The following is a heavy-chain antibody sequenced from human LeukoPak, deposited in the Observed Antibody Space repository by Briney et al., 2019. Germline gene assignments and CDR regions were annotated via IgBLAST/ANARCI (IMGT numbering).Heavy chain of an antibody. Sequence: GGSLRLSCAASGFTFSRHGMHWVRQAPGKGLEWVAVIWYDGSNTYYVDSVKGRFTISRDNSKNTLYLQMNSLRAEDTAVYYCARDTHYYDSSGYYRFDYWGQGTPVTVSS. V-gene: IGHV3-33*01. CDR2: IWYDGSNT. CDR3: ARDTHYYDSSGYYRFDY. J-gene: IGHJ4*02. CDR1: GFTFSRHG. D-gene: IGHD3-22*01.